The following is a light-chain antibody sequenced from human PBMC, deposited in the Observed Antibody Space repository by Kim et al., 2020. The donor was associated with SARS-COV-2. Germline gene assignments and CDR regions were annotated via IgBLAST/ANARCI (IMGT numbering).Light chain of an antibody. J-gene: IGKJ2*01. V-gene: IGKV1-39*01. CDR1: QNINRY. CDR2: TAS. Sequence: SASVGDRVTITCRASQNINRYLNWYQQRPGKVPKLLISTASTLETGVPSRFSGSGSGTDFTLTINSLQPEDFATYSCQQTSGFPPTFGQGTKLEI. CDR3: QQTSGFPPT.